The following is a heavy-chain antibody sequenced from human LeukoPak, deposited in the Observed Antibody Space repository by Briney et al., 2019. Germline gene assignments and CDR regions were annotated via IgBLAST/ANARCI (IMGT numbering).Heavy chain of an antibody. V-gene: IGHV3-66*03. Sequence: GGSLRLSCAASRFTVSNNYMNWVRQAPGEGLEWVSVIHPSGSTYYADSVKGRFTISRDNSKNTLYLQMNSLRPEDTAIYYSARDIDWGYAMIYWGQGTLVTVSS. CDR1: RFTVSNNY. D-gene: IGHD2-8*01. J-gene: IGHJ4*02. CDR2: IHPSGST. CDR3: ARDIDWGYAMIY.